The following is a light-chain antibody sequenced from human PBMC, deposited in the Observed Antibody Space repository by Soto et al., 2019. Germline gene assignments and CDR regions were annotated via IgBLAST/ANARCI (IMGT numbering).Light chain of an antibody. CDR3: SSYADSSTVV. Sequence: QSALTQVASVSASPGQSITISCTGTSSDVGGHNYVSWYQQHPGNAPKLMIYNVDYRPSGVSYRFSGSKSGNTASLTISGLQADDEAYYYCSSYADSSTVVFGGGTKLTVL. CDR1: SSDVGGHNY. CDR2: NVD. J-gene: IGLJ2*01. V-gene: IGLV2-14*03.